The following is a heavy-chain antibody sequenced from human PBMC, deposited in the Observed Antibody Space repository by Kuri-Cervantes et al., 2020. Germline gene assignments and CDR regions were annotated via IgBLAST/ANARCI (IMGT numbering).Heavy chain of an antibody. J-gene: IGHJ4*02. Sequence: LSLTCAASGFTFDDYAMHWVRQAPGKGLEWVSGISWNSGSIGYADSVKGRFTISRDNAKNTLYLQMNSLRAEDTAVYYCARTPLYSSGWLDYWGQGTLVTVSS. CDR1: GFTFDDYA. D-gene: IGHD6-19*01. CDR2: ISWNSGSI. V-gene: IGHV3-9*01. CDR3: ARTPLYSSGWLDY.